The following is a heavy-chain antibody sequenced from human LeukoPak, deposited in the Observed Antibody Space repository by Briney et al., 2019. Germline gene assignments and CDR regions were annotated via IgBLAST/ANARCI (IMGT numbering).Heavy chain of an antibody. CDR3: ARYGNGAWLGRYAFDM. CDR1: GFTLSYYW. D-gene: IGHD6-19*01. Sequence: GGSLRLSCAASGFTLSYYWMSWVRQAPGKGLEWVANIKQDGSEKYYVDSVKGRFTISRDNAKNSLYLQMNSLEAEDTAVYYCARYGNGAWLGRYAFDMWGQGTMVTVSS. V-gene: IGHV3-7*01. CDR2: IKQDGSEK. J-gene: IGHJ3*02.